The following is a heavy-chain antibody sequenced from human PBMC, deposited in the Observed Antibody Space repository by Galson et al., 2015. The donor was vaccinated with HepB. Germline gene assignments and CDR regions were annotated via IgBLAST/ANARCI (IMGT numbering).Heavy chain of an antibody. CDR3: ATVAHSTIFGVVIDPVPSPDCGMDV. J-gene: IGHJ6*02. CDR1: GDTLTKLS. D-gene: IGHD3-3*01. V-gene: IGHV1-24*01. CDR2: FDPEDGEI. Sequence: SVKVSCKVSGDTLTKLSIYWVRQAPGKGLQWMARFDPEDGEIYAQKFQGRVTMTEDTPTDTAYMELSSLRSEDTAVYYCATVAHSTIFGVVIDPVPSPDCGMDVWGQGTTVTVS.